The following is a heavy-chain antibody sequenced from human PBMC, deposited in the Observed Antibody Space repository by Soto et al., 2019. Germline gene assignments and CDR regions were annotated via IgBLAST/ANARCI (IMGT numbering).Heavy chain of an antibody. CDR1: GFTFSSYS. J-gene: IGHJ6*02. CDR3: ARYYYDSSGYYYYYGMDV. D-gene: IGHD3-22*01. CDR2: ISNGSSAT. Sequence: GGSLRLSCAASGFTFSSYSMNWVRQAPGKGLDWVSFISNGSSATYYADSVKGRFTISRDNAKNSLFLQMNSLRDEDTAVYYCARYYYDSSGYYYYYGMDVSGHGTTVTVSS. V-gene: IGHV3-48*02.